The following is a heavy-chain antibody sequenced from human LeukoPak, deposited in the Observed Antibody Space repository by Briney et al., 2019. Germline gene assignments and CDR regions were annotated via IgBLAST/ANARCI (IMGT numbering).Heavy chain of an antibody. CDR2: ISVYNGNT. V-gene: IGHV1-18*01. Sequence: GASVKVSCKACGYTFANFGITWVRQAPGQGLEWMGWISVYNGNTNYAQNLQGRVTLTTDTSTSTAYMELRSLRSDDTALYYCARTCSSSSCYMVHWGQGTLVTVSS. CDR3: ARTCSSSSCYMVH. CDR1: GYTFANFG. D-gene: IGHD2-2*02. J-gene: IGHJ4*02.